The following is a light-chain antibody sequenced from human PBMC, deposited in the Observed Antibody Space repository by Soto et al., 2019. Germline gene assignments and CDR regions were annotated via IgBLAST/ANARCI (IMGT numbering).Light chain of an antibody. CDR2: GAS. CDR1: QTVGSSY. J-gene: IGKJ2*01. V-gene: IGKV3-20*01. CDR3: QQYGPSPMYT. Sequence: EIVLTQSPGTLSLSPGERATLSCRASQTVGSSYLAWYQQKPGQAPRLLIYGASTRATDIPGRFSGSASGTDFTLTISRLEPEDFAVYYCQQYGPSPMYTFGQGTNLEIK.